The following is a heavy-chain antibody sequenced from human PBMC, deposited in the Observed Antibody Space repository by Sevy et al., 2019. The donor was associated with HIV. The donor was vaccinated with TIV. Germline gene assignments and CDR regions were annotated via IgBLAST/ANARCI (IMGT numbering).Heavy chain of an antibody. Sequence: GGSLRLSCAASGFTFSSYSMNWVRQAPGKGLEWVSSISSSSSYIYYADSVKDRFTISRDNAKNSLYLQMNSLRAEDTAVYYCARVGGYCSSTSCYAIFDYWGQGTLVTVSS. CDR2: ISSSSSYI. J-gene: IGHJ4*02. V-gene: IGHV3-21*01. CDR1: GFTFSSYS. CDR3: ARVGGYCSSTSCYAIFDY. D-gene: IGHD2-2*01.